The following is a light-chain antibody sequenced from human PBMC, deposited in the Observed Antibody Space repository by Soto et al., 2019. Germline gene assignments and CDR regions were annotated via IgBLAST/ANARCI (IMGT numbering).Light chain of an antibody. CDR1: QDISGN. V-gene: IGKV3-15*01. Sequence: EILMTQSPATLSVSPGGRATLSCRASQDISGNLAWYQQKPGQGPRLLIYGASTSATGIPARFSGSGSGTDFTLTISSLQSEHIAVYYCQQYNNWPLYTFGRGTKLEIK. J-gene: IGKJ2*01. CDR3: QQYNNWPLYT. CDR2: GAS.